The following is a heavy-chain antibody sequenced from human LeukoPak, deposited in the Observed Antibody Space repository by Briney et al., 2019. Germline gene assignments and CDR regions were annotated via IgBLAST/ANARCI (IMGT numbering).Heavy chain of an antibody. D-gene: IGHD5-18*01. CDR2: IKPDGGEK. Sequence: GGSLSLSCAASGFAFSDYWMSWVRKAQGKGLEWVAKIKPDGGEKYYVDSVKGRFTISRDKAKNSLYLQMNSLRDEDTAVYYCARGGYSYGHDYWGQGTLVTVSS. J-gene: IGHJ4*02. V-gene: IGHV3-7*01. CDR1: GFAFSDYW. CDR3: ARGGYSYGHDY.